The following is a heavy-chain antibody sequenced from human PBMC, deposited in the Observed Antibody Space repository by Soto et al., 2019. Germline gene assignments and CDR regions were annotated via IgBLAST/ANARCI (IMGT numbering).Heavy chain of an antibody. V-gene: IGHV3-74*01. J-gene: IGHJ3*01. CDR2: ISPDGSST. CDR1: GFSFSTYW. Sequence: EVQLVESGGGLVQPGGSLRLSCADSGFSFSTYWMHWVRQGPGKGLVWVSRISPDGSSTNYPDSVRGRFTISRDNAKNTMYLQMNSLRAEDTAVYYGARSPGGYYMDCGQGTMVTVSS. CDR3: ARSPGGYYMD. D-gene: IGHD1-26*01.